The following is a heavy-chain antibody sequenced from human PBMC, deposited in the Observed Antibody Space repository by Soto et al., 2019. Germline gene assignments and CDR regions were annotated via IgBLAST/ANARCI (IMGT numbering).Heavy chain of an antibody. D-gene: IGHD3-10*01. V-gene: IGHV3-13*01. CDR2: VGKDGDI. Sequence: GGSLRLSCAGSGFSFSTFDMHWVRQATGRSLEWVASVGKDGDIYYGGSLKGRFTISRDNGKNSLSPHMNSLRAEDTAVYYCGRDRLLRHLVRGITKASYSGVDVWGQGTTVTV. CDR1: GFSFSTFD. J-gene: IGHJ6*02. CDR3: GRDRLLRHLVRGITKASYSGVDV.